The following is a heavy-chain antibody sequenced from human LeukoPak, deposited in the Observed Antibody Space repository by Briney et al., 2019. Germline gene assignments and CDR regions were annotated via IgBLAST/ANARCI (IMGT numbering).Heavy chain of an antibody. Sequence: SGGSLRLSCAASGFTFSSYAMSWVRQAPGKGLEWVSGISGSGVNTDYADSVKGRFTISRDNSKNTLYLQIQTVRVEDTALYYCAQNGAGDTSIVTLFAFAVWGRGTMVSVSS. J-gene: IGHJ3*01. CDR1: GFTFSSYA. V-gene: IGHV3-23*01. CDR2: ISGSGVNT. D-gene: IGHD5-18*01. CDR3: AQNGAGDTSIVTLFAFAV.